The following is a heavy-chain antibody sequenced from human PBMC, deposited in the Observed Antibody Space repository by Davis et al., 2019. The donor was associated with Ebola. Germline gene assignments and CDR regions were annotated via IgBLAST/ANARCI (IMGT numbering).Heavy chain of an antibody. D-gene: IGHD1-26*01. CDR1: GFTFSGYP. Sequence: GESLKISCAASGFTFSGYPMHWVRQAPGKGLEWVAVISYDGSNKYYADSVKGRFTISRDNSKNTLYLQMNSLRAEDTAVYYCAKDPWGSYYELPFDYWGQGTLVTVSS. CDR2: ISYDGSNK. CDR3: AKDPWGSYYELPFDY. V-gene: IGHV3-30*04. J-gene: IGHJ4*02.